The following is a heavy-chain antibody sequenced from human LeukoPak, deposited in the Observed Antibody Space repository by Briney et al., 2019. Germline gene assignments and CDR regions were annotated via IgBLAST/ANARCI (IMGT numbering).Heavy chain of an antibody. CDR1: GFTFSSYA. J-gene: IGHJ4*02. CDR3: ASYYDILTGYYGGFDY. CDR2: ISGSRGST. Sequence: GESLKISCAASGFTFSSYAMSWVRQAPGEGLEWVSGISGSRGSTYYADSVKGRFTISRDNSKNTLYLQMNSLRAEDTAVYYCASYYDILTGYYGGFDYWGQGTLVTVSS. D-gene: IGHD3-9*01. V-gene: IGHV3-23*01.